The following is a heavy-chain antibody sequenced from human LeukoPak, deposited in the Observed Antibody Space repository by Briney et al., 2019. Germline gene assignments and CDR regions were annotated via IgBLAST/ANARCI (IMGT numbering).Heavy chain of an antibody. CDR3: AREGFNREIDI. CDR1: GGSISSGSYY. D-gene: IGHD1-26*01. CDR2: IYTSGST. Sequence: SETLSLTCTVSGGSISSGSYYWSWIRQPAGKGLECIGRIYTSGSTNYNPSLKSRVTISVDTSKNQFSLKLSSVTAADTAVYYCAREGFNREIDIWGQGTMVTVSS. V-gene: IGHV4-61*02. J-gene: IGHJ3*02.